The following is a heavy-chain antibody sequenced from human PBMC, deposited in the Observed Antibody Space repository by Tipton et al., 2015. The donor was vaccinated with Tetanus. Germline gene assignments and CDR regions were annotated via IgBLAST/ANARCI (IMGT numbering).Heavy chain of an antibody. Sequence: TLSLTCTVSGVSVMSGEYFWSWVRHLPGNGLEAIGNTQFSGGTYYDPSLKSRATISIDMSKNQFSLKLTSVTAADTAVYFCARDFRGNGDGWYWDYWGQGTLVTVSS. CDR2: TQFSGGT. V-gene: IGHV4-31*03. CDR1: GVSVMSGEYF. J-gene: IGHJ4*02. CDR3: ARDFRGNGDGWYWDY. D-gene: IGHD6-19*01.